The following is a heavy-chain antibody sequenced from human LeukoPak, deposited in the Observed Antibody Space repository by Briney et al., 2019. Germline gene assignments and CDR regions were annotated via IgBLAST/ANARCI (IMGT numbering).Heavy chain of an antibody. CDR2: INAGNGNT. Sequence: GASVKVSCKTSAYTFTNFRIHWVRQAPGQRLEWMGWINAGNGNTKYSQKFQGRVTITRDTSASTAYMELSSLRSEDTAVYYCARVYAIYEYNWFDPWGQGTLVTVSS. V-gene: IGHV1-3*01. J-gene: IGHJ5*02. CDR3: ARVYAIYEYNWFDP. CDR1: AYTFTNFR. D-gene: IGHD2-8*01.